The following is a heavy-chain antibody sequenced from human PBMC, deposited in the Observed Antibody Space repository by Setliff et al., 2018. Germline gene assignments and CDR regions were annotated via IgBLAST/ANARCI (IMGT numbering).Heavy chain of an antibody. J-gene: IGHJ6*03. CDR3: ARHKSNGSGSYPSLYMDV. V-gene: IGHV4-39*01. CDR1: GGSISSGNYY. CDR2: IYYSGST. D-gene: IGHD3-10*01. Sequence: PWETLSLTCRVSGGSISSGNYYWGLIRQPPGKGLEWVATIYYSGSTYSNPSLKSRLIISVDAPDNQFSVKLSSVTAADTAVYYCARHKSNGSGSYPSLYMDVWGKGIMVTVS.